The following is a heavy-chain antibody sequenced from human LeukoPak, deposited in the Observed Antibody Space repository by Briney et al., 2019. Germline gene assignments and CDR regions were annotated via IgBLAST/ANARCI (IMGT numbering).Heavy chain of an antibody. CDR3: ARELSITIFGVAPS. CDR2: IKKDGSEE. Sequence: GGSLRLSRETSGFRFSNHWMSWVRQAPGKGLEWVANIKKDGSEEYYVESVKGRFTISRDNVKNSLYLQMNSLRAEDTARYYCARELSITIFGVAPSWGQGTLVTVSS. D-gene: IGHD3-3*01. CDR1: GFRFSNHW. J-gene: IGHJ4*02. V-gene: IGHV3-7*01.